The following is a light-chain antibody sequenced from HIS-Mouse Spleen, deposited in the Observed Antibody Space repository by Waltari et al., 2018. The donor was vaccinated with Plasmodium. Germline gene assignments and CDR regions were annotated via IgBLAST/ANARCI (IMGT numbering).Light chain of an antibody. Sequence: QTVVTQEPSLTVSPGGTVTLTCASSTGAVTSGYYPNWFQQKPGQAPRALIYSTSNKHPCAPARFSGSLRGGKAALTLSGVQPEDEAEYYCLLYYGGARVFGGGTKLTVL. CDR3: LLYYGGARV. CDR2: STS. J-gene: IGLJ3*02. V-gene: IGLV7-43*01. CDR1: TGAVTSGYY.